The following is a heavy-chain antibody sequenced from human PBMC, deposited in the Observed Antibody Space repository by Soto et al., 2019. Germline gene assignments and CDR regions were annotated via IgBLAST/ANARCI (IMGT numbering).Heavy chain of an antibody. J-gene: IGHJ6*02. D-gene: IGHD2-21*02. Sequence: SETLSLTCTVSGGSINSDSYHWTWIRQSPGKGLEWIGYIHHSGAFLYNPSFKSRLTISVDTSTNQFSLHLSSVTDADTAVYFCAREDDGGDSLDVWGQGTTVTVSS. CDR3: AREDDGGDSLDV. CDR2: IHHSGAF. CDR1: GGSINSDSYH. V-gene: IGHV4-30-4*08.